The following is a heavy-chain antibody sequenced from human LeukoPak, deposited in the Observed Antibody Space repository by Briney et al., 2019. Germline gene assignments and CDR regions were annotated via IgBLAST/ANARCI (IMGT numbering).Heavy chain of an antibody. CDR1: GGSISSSSYY. V-gene: IGHV4-39*07. CDR3: ARADVVVVAATRRWNWFDP. CDR2: IYYSGST. D-gene: IGHD2-15*01. J-gene: IGHJ5*02. Sequence: SETLSLTCTVSGGSISSSSYYWGWIRQPPGKGLEWIGSIYYSGSTYYNPSLKSRVTISVDTSKNQFSLKLSSETAADTAVYYCARADVVVVAATRRWNWFDPWGQGILVTVSS.